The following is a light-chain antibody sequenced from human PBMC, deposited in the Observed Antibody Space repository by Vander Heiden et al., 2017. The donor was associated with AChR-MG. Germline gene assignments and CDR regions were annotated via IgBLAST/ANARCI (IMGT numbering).Light chain of an antibody. Sequence: EIVLTQSPGTMSSSPGERATLSCRASPTVNSDSLAWYQQRPGQAPRLLIYGASSRATGISDRFSGSGSGTDFTLTVSRLEPEEFALYDCQQYGSSPVTLGGGTKVEIK. CDR2: GAS. J-gene: IGKJ4*01. V-gene: IGKV3-20*01. CDR1: PTVNSDS. CDR3: QQYGSSPVT.